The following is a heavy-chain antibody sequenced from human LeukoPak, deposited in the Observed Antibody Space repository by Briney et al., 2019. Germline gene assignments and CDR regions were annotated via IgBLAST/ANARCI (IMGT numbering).Heavy chain of an antibody. V-gene: IGHV3-48*03. CDR3: ARVLRYFDWLYVDY. J-gene: IGHJ4*02. CDR2: ISSSGSTI. Sequence: GGSLRLSCAASGFTFSSYEMNWVRQAPGKGLEWVSYISSSGSTIYYADSVKGRFTISRDNAKNSLYLQMNSLRAEDTAVYYCARVLRYFDWLYVDYWGQGTLVIVSS. D-gene: IGHD3-9*01. CDR1: GFTFSSYE.